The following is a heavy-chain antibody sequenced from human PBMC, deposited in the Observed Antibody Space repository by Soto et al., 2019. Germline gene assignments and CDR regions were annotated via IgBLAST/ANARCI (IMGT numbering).Heavy chain of an antibody. CDR3: ARLAAGSHSDY. Sequence: GASVKVSCKASGYTFASYYMQWVRQAPGQGLEWMGIINPSGGSTSYAQKFQGRVTMTRDTSTSTVYMELSSLRSEDTAVYYCARLAAGSHSDYWGQGTLVTVSS. V-gene: IGHV1-46*03. J-gene: IGHJ4*02. CDR2: INPSGGST. CDR1: GYTFASYY. D-gene: IGHD6-13*01.